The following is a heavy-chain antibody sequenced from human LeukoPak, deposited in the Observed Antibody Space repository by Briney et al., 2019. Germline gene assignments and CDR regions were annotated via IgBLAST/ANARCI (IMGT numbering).Heavy chain of an antibody. CDR3: AKDGGSYYYMDV. CDR2: IRYDGSNK. D-gene: IGHD1-26*01. Sequence: GGSLRLSCAASGFTFSSYGMHWVRQAPGKGLEWVAFIRYDGSNKYYADSVKGRFTISRDNSKNTLYLQMNSLRAEDTAVYYCAKDGGSYYYMDVWGKGTTVTISS. V-gene: IGHV3-30*02. J-gene: IGHJ6*03. CDR1: GFTFSSYG.